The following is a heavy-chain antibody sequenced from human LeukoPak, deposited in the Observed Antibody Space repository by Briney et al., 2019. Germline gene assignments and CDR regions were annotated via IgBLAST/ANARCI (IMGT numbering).Heavy chain of an antibody. Sequence: SETLSLTCTVSGGSISSYYWSWIRQPPGKGLEWIGYIYYSGSTNYNPSLKSRVTISVDTSKNQFSLKLRSVTAADTAVYYCARVSGYDWESFYDYWGQGTLVTVSS. CDR1: GGSISSYY. CDR3: ARVSGYDWESFYDY. J-gene: IGHJ4*02. D-gene: IGHD5-12*01. V-gene: IGHV4-59*01. CDR2: IYYSGST.